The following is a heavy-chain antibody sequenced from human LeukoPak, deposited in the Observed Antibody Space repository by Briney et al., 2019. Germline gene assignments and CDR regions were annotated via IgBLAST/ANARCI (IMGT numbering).Heavy chain of an antibody. Sequence: SETLSLTCAVFGGSFNDYYWSWIRQPPGEGLQWIGEINHSGSANYNPSLKSRVTISVDTSKSQFSLKVNSVTAADTALYYCARGGTVSTCWYLDLWGRGTLVTVSS. CDR3: ARGGTVSTCWYLDL. J-gene: IGHJ2*01. CDR1: GGSFNDYY. V-gene: IGHV4-34*01. D-gene: IGHD1-14*01. CDR2: INHSGSA.